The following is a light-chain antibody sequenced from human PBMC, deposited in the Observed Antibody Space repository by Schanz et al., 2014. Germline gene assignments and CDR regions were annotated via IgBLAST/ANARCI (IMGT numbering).Light chain of an antibody. V-gene: IGKV1-12*01. CDR1: QDISNY. CDR2: DAS. CDR3: QQANTFPFT. Sequence: DIQMTQSPSSLSASVGDRVTITCQASQDISNYLNWYQQKPGKAPKVLIYDASSLESGVPSRFSGSGSGTDFTLTISSLQPEDFATYFCQQANTFPFTFGPGTKVDIK. J-gene: IGKJ3*01.